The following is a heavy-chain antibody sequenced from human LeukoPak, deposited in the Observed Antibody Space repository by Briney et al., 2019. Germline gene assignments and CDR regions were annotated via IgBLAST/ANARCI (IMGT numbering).Heavy chain of an antibody. CDR3: ARDSLDIVVVPAATEGGHFDY. V-gene: IGHV3-30-3*01. CDR1: GFTFSSYA. J-gene: IGHJ4*02. Sequence: GGSLRLSCVASGFTFSSYAMHWVRQAPGKGLEWVAVISYDGSNKYYADSVKGRFTISRDNSKNTLYLQMNSLRAEDTAVYYCARDSLDIVVVPAATEGGHFDYWGQGTLVTVSS. CDR2: ISYDGSNK. D-gene: IGHD2-2*01.